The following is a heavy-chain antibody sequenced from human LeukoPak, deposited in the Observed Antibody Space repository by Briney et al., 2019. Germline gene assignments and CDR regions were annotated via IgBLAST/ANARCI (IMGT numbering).Heavy chain of an antibody. CDR2: VSGHGDTT. Sequence: PGGSLRLSCAASGFSFTDYAMSWARQPPGKGLEWVSAVSGHGDTTDYVDSVKGRFTISRDNSRNTVHLQMNSLRAEDTAVYYCAKDELNFDNRRYFAYWGQGTLVTVSS. D-gene: IGHD3-22*01. CDR3: AKDELNFDNRRYFAY. CDR1: GFSFTDYA. J-gene: IGHJ4*02. V-gene: IGHV3-23*01.